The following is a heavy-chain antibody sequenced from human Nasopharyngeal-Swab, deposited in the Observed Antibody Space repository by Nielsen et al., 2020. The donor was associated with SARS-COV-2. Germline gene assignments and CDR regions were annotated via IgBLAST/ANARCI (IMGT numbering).Heavy chain of an antibody. V-gene: IGHV4-34*01. CDR1: GGSSIGYS. CDR2: IGDSGST. Sequence: ADPLSLTFAVHGGSSIGYSWSWIRQPPGKGLEWIGEIGDSGSTNYNPSLKSRVTISVDTSNNQFSLKLSSVTAADTAVYYCARGYKSYVAFDIWGQGTMVTVSS. J-gene: IGHJ3*02. D-gene: IGHD1-1*01. CDR3: ARGYKSYVAFDI.